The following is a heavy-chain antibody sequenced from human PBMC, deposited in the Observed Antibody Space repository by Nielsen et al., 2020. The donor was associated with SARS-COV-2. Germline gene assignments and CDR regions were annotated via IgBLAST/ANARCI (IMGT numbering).Heavy chain of an antibody. J-gene: IGHJ3*01. CDR3: ARHGPTYCSTTSCSGAFDV. CDR2: VYPGDSET. Sequence: GESLKISCKGSGYTFRNYWIGWVRQMPGKGLEWMGIVYPGDSETRYRPSFQGQVTISVDKSVGTAYLQWSSLKASDTAIYYCARHGPTYCSTTSCSGAFDVWGQGTLVSVSS. V-gene: IGHV5-51*01. D-gene: IGHD6-19*01. CDR1: GYTFRNYW.